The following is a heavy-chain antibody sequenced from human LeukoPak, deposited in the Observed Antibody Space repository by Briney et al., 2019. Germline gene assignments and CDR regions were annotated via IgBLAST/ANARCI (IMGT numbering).Heavy chain of an antibody. Sequence: SETLSLTCAVYGGSFSGYYWIWIRQPPGKGLEWIGEINHSGSTNYNPSLKSRVTISVDTSKNQFSLKLSSVTAADTAVYYCARGSPYAFDIWGQGTMVTVSS. J-gene: IGHJ3*02. CDR2: INHSGST. CDR3: ARGSPYAFDI. V-gene: IGHV4-34*01. CDR1: GGSFSGYY.